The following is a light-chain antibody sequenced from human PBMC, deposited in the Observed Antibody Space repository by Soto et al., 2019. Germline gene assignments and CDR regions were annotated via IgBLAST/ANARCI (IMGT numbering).Light chain of an antibody. CDR2: SNN. Sequence: QSVLTQPPSASGTPGQRVTISCSGSISNIGGNTVNWYQQVPGTAPKLLIYSNNQRPSWVPDRFSGSKSGTSASLAISGLQSEDEADYYCAAWDDSLNGQGVFGGGTKLTVL. V-gene: IGLV1-44*01. CDR1: ISNIGGNT. CDR3: AAWDDSLNGQGV. J-gene: IGLJ3*02.